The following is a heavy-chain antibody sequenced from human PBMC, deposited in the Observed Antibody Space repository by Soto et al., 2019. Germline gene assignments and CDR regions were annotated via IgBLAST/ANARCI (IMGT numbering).Heavy chain of an antibody. V-gene: IGHV4-59*08. Sequence: TSETLSLTCTVSGFYISSYYWSWIRQPPGKGLEWIGYMHYSGSSNYNPFLKSRVTISVDTSKNQFSLKLSSVTAADTAVYYCARRGSYPYFDYWGQGTLVTVSS. J-gene: IGHJ4*02. CDR1: GFYISSYY. CDR2: MHYSGSS. CDR3: ARRGSYPYFDY. D-gene: IGHD1-26*01.